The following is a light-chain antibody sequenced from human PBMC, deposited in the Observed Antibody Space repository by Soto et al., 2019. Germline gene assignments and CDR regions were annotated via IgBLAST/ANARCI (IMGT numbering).Light chain of an antibody. Sequence: QSVLTQPPSASGTPGQKVTIFCSGASSNVGTNFVFWYQQFPGTAPRLLIHSNTQRPSGVPDRFSGSKSGTSASLAISGLQSGDEADYYCATWDDSLSGAIFGGGTKLTVL. CDR2: SNT. CDR3: ATWDDSLSGAI. V-gene: IGLV1-47*02. J-gene: IGLJ2*01. CDR1: SSNVGTNF.